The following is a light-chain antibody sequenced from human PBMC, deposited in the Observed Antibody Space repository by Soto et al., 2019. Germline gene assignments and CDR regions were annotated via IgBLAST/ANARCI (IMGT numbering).Light chain of an antibody. Sequence: DIPMTQFPSTLSASVGDRVTITCRASESISSWLAWYQQKPGKAPQIRIYKAPTLQSGVPPRFTGSGSGTEFTLTISSLQPDDFATYYCQHYSVFPLTFGGGTKVEIK. CDR1: ESISSW. CDR2: KAP. CDR3: QHYSVFPLT. V-gene: IGKV1-5*03. J-gene: IGKJ4*01.